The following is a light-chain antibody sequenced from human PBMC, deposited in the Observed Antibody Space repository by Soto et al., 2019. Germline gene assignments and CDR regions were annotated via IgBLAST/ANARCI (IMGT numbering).Light chain of an antibody. J-gene: IGKJ5*01. V-gene: IGKV1-6*01. CDR2: AAS. CDR3: LQDYDYPIT. CDR1: QGIRNN. Sequence: AIQMTQSPSSLSTSVGDRVTITCRASQGIRNNLGWYQQRPGKAPNLLIYAASNLQSGVPSRFSGSGSGTDFTLTISSLQPEDFATYYCLQDYDYPITFGQGTRLEIK.